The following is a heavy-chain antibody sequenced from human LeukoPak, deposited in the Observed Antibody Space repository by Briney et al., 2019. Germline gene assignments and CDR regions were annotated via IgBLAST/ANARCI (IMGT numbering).Heavy chain of an antibody. CDR3: ASMGERNYFDY. D-gene: IGHD2-21*01. V-gene: IGHV1-46*01. J-gene: IGHJ4*02. CDR1: GYTFTSYY. CDR2: INPSGGST. Sequence: ASVKVSCKASGYTFTSYYMHWVRQAPGQGLEWMGIINPSGGSTSYAQKFQGRVTTTRDTSTSTVYMELSSLRSEDTAVYYCASMGERNYFDYWGQGTLVTVSS.